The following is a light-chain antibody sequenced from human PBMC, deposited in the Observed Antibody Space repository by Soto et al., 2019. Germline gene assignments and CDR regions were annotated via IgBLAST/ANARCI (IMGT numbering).Light chain of an antibody. Sequence: IHTTHAPSTLSASLGEIVTITFRASQDINKWLAWYQQKPGKAPKLLIYDASSLQSGVSSRFSGSGSGTDFTLTISSLQPADFATYYCQQYNTYSREFGQGTKVDIK. CDR1: QDINKW. CDR2: DAS. J-gene: IGKJ1*01. CDR3: QQYNTYSRE. V-gene: IGKV1-5*01.